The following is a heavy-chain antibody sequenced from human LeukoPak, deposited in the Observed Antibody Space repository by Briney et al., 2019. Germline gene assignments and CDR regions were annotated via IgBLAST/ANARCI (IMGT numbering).Heavy chain of an antibody. V-gene: IGHV4-59*01. D-gene: IGHD3-3*01. J-gene: IGHJ4*02. CDR3: ARGGWSLDY. Sequence: SETLSLTCTVSGGPISNNYWSWIRQPPGKGLEWIGYIYYSGSTHYNPSLKSRVTMSVDTSKNQFSLRLSSVTAADTAVYYCARGGWSLDYWGQGTLVTVSS. CDR2: IYYSGST. CDR1: GGPISNNY.